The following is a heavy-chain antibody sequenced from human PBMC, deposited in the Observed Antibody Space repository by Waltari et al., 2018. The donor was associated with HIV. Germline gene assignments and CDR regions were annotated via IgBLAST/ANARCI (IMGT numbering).Heavy chain of an antibody. CDR2: INHRGRS. J-gene: IGHJ6*02. CDR3: ARALRYSDWSQNSYGLDV. D-gene: IGHD3-9*01. Sequence: QLQLQQWGARLVKASETLSLTCAVNGGSFSDYYWTWVRQPAGKGLEWIGQINHRGRSNDNPALEGRLSMSVDTSEKQVSLTLNSVTAADTGVYYCARALRYSDWSQNSYGLDVWGQGTPVTVSS. CDR1: GGSFSDYY. V-gene: IGHV4-34*01.